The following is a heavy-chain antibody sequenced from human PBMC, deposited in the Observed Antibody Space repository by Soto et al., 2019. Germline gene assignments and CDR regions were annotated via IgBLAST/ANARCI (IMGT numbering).Heavy chain of an antibody. J-gene: IGHJ4*02. CDR3: ARQGPDPYHLMKY. CDR2: IYYSGST. Sequence: PSETLSLTCTVSGGSISSSSYYWGWIRQPPGKGLEWIGSIYYSGSTYYNPSLKSRVTISVDTSKNQFSLKLSSVTAADTAVYYCARQGPDPYHLMKYWGQGTLVTVSS. V-gene: IGHV4-39*01. CDR1: GGSISSSSYY.